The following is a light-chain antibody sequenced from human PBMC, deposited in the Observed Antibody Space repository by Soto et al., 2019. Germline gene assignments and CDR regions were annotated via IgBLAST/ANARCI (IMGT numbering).Light chain of an antibody. Sequence: DIQMTQSPSTLSAFVGDRVTITCRASQSINSWLAWYQQKPGKAPKVLIYKASSLESGVPSRFSGSGSGTEFTLTISSLQPDDVATYYCQQYSTYWTFGQGTKVEIK. V-gene: IGKV1-5*03. CDR3: QQYSTYWT. J-gene: IGKJ1*01. CDR2: KAS. CDR1: QSINSW.